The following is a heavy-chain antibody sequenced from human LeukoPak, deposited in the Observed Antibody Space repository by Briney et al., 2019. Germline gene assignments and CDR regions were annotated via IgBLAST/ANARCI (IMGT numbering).Heavy chain of an antibody. J-gene: IGHJ4*02. D-gene: IGHD5-24*01. Sequence: GASVKVSSQASGYTFTDHYMHWVRQSPGQGLEWRGWINPNSGDTKYAQRFQGRVTMTRDTSTSTVYMELSRLTSDDSAVYYCARDRGSGYIILDFWGPGTLVTVSS. CDR1: GYTFTDHY. V-gene: IGHV1-2*02. CDR2: INPNSGDT. CDR3: ARDRGSGYIILDF.